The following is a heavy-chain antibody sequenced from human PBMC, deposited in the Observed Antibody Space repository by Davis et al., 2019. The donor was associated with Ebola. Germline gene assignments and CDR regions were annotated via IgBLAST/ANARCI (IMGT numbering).Heavy chain of an antibody. D-gene: IGHD1-1*01. V-gene: IGHV1-18*04. CDR3: ARAQFPTTSDH. CDR2: INPHNGNT. Sequence: AASVKVSCKASGYTFTNYGITWVRQAPGQGLEWMGWINPHNGNTNYAQNVQGRVTMITDTSTSTAYMEVGILRSDDTAVYYCARAQFPTTSDHWGQGTLVTVSS. J-gene: IGHJ4*02. CDR1: GYTFTNYG.